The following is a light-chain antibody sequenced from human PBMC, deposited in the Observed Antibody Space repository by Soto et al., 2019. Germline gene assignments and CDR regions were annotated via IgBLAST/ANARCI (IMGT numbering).Light chain of an antibody. CDR3: HHLKPWPVFT. CDR1: QSVSYY. Sequence: TLSFSPGERSTLSCRASQSVSYYLAWYQQKPGQAPRLLIYDASNRATGIPARFSGSGSGTDFTLTITSLEPEDFAVYFCHHLKPWPVFTFGGRAKVDI. V-gene: IGKV3-11*01. J-gene: IGKJ4*01. CDR2: DAS.